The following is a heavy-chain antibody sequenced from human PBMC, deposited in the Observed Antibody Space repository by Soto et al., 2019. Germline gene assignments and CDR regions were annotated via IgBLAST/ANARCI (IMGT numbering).Heavy chain of an antibody. CDR1: GYSFTDYH. D-gene: IGHD2-8*01. V-gene: IGHV1-2*04. CDR3: ARGDSTDCSNGVCSFFYNHDMDV. CDR2: INPKSGGT. J-gene: IGHJ6*02. Sequence: VKVSCKASGYSFTDYHIHWVRQAPGQGLEWLGRINPKSGGTSTAQKFQGWVTMTTDTSISTASMELTRLTSDDTAIYYCARGDSTDCSNGVCSFFYNHDMDVWGQGTTVTV.